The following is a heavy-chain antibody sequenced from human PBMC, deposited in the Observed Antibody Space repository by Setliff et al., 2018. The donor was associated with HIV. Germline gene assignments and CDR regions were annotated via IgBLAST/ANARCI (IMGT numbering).Heavy chain of an antibody. D-gene: IGHD3-22*01. CDR1: GGSISSNW. J-gene: IGHJ4*02. CDR3: GGNGYYSIDY. Sequence: SETLSLTCAVSGGSISSNWWSWVRQSPGKGLEWIGEIYHSGSTHYNPSLQSRVTISVDKSKSQFSLKLNSVNAADTAVYYCGGNGYYSIDYWGQGTLVTVSS. CDR2: IYHSGST. V-gene: IGHV4-4*02.